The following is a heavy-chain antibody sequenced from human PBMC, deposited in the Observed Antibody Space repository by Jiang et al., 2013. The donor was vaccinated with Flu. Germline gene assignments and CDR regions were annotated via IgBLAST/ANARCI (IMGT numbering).Heavy chain of an antibody. CDR1: GFTFSSYA. D-gene: IGHD6-6*01. CDR3: AKFNVEYSSSARGWFGP. J-gene: IGHJ5*02. CDR2: ISGSGGST. V-gene: IGHV3-23*01. Sequence: VQLLESGGGLVQPGGSLRLSCAASGFTFSSYAVSWVRQAPGKGLEWVSAISGSGGSTYYADSVKGRFTISRDNSKNTLYLQMNSLRAEDTAVYYCAKFNVEYSSSARGWFGPWGQGTPGHRLL.